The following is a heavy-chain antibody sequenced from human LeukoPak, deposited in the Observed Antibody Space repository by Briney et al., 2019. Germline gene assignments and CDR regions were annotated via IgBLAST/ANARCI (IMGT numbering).Heavy chain of an antibody. D-gene: IGHD3-16*01. CDR2: ICSSGSA. CDR1: GGSISSGVYC. J-gene: IGHJ6*02. Sequence: PSQALSLTCTVSGGSISSGVYCWSWIRQRPGEGLQWIGYICSSGSAYYNASLKSRVSMSTDTSNNQFSLKLSSVTAADTAVYYCASLGARNYYYYGMDVWGQGTTVTVSS. V-gene: IGHV4-31*03. CDR3: ASLGARNYYYYGMDV.